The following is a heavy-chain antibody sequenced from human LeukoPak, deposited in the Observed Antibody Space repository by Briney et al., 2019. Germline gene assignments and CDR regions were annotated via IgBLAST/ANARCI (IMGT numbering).Heavy chain of an antibody. Sequence: GGSLRLSCAASGFTFSNAWMSWVRQAPGKGLEWVSVIYSGGSTYYADSVKGRFTISRDNSKNTLYLQMNSLRAEDTAVYYCARQPPSGSSWYYFDYWGQGTLVTVSS. D-gene: IGHD6-13*01. CDR2: IYSGGST. J-gene: IGHJ4*02. V-gene: IGHV3-66*04. CDR1: GFTFSNAW. CDR3: ARQPPSGSSWYYFDY.